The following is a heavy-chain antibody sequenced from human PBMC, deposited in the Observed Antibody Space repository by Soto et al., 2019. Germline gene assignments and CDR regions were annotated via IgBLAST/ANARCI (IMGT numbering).Heavy chain of an antibody. Sequence: KVSCKASGGTFSSYAISWVRQAPGQGLEWMGGIIPIFGTANYAQKFQGRVTITADESTSTAYMELSSLRSEDTAVYYCARGNSSGFFRYNWFDPWGQGTLVTVSS. CDR3: ARGNSSGFFRYNWFDP. V-gene: IGHV1-69*01. D-gene: IGHD6-19*01. CDR2: IIPIFGTA. J-gene: IGHJ5*02. CDR1: GGTFSSYA.